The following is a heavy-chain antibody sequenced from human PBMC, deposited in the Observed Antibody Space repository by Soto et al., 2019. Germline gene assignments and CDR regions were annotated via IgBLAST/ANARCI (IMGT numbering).Heavy chain of an antibody. J-gene: IGHJ4*02. D-gene: IGHD5-12*01. CDR3: AKDGYNAYDPYYFDH. Sequence: WGSLNLSCAAFGFAFCTMAIGLFRQAPWKGLEWVSSIRGTGVTTYYADSVVGRFTISRDNSKNTLYLQMNSLRAEDTAVYYCAKDGYNAYDPYYFDHWGQGTLVTVS. CDR1: GFAFCTMA. CDR2: IRGTGVTT. V-gene: IGHV3-23*01.